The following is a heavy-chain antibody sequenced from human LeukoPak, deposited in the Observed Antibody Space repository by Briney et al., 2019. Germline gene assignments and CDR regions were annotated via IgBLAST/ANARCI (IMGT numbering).Heavy chain of an antibody. CDR2: IYYSGSP. Sequence: PSQTLSLTCTVSGGSISSGGYSWSWIRQHPGKGLEWIGYIYYSGSPNYNPSLKSRVTISVDTSKNQFSLKLSSVTAADTAVYFCARHYPPDYTFDCWGRGTLVTVSS. D-gene: IGHD4-4*01. V-gene: IGHV4-31*03. CDR3: ARHYPPDYTFDC. J-gene: IGHJ4*02. CDR1: GGSISSGGYS.